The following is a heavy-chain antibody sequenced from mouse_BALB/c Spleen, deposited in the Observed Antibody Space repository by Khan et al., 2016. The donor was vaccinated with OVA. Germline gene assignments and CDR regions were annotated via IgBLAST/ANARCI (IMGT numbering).Heavy chain of an antibody. V-gene: IGHV9-4*02. D-gene: IGHD2-10*02. CDR1: GYTFTTAG. J-gene: IGHJ1*01. CDR2: INTHSGVP. CDR3: ASGYGCGWYIDV. Sequence: QIQLVQSGPELKKPGETVRISCKASGYTFTTAGMQWVQKMPGKGLKWIGWINTHSGVPKYAEDFKGRFAFSLETSASTAYLQITNLKNEDTATYFCASGYGCGWYIDVWGAGTTVTVSS.